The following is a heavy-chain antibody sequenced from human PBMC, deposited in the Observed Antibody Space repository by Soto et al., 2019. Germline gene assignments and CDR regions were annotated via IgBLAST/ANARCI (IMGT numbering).Heavy chain of an antibody. D-gene: IGHD3-10*01. CDR1: GYSISSSNW. Sequence: PSETLSLTCAVSGYSISSSNWWGWIRQPPGKGLEWIGYIYYSGTTYYNPSLKSRVTISLDTSKNQFSLKLNSVTAADTAVYYCARSGSGSYSPYYYYYGMDVWGQGTTVNVSS. J-gene: IGHJ6*01. V-gene: IGHV4-28*01. CDR3: ARSGSGSYSPYYYYYGMDV. CDR2: IYYSGTT.